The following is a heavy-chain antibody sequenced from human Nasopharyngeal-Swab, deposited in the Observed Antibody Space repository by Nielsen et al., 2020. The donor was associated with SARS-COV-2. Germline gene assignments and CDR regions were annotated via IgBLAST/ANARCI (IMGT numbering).Heavy chain of an antibody. J-gene: IGHJ4*02. D-gene: IGHD6-19*01. CDR3: ARFRAVAGLDY. Sequence: ASVKVSCKASGYTFTGYYMHWVRQAPGQGLEWMGWINTNTGSPTYAQGFTGRFVFSLDTSVSTAYLQISSLKAEDTAVYYCARFRAVAGLDYWGQGTLVTVSS. CDR1: GYTFTGYY. V-gene: IGHV7-4-1*02. CDR2: INTNTGSP.